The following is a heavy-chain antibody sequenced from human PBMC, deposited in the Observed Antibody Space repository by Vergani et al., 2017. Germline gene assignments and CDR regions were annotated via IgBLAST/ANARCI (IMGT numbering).Heavy chain of an antibody. CDR3: ARGWWCYYGSSGYYYDY. V-gene: IGHV3-7*03. CDR2: IKQDGSEK. Sequence: EVQLVESGGGLVQPGGSLRLSCAASGFTFSSYWMSWVRQAPGKGLEWVANIKQDGSEKYYVDSVKGRFTISRDNAKNSLYLQMNSLRAEDTAVYYCARGWWCYYGSSGYYYDYWGQGTLVTVSS. CDR1: GFTFSSYW. J-gene: IGHJ4*02. D-gene: IGHD3-22*01.